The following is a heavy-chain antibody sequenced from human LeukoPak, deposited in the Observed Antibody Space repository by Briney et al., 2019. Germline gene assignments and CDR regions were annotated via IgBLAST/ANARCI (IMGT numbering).Heavy chain of an antibody. J-gene: IGHJ6*02. D-gene: IGHD3-22*01. CDR2: ISYDGSNK. CDR3: AKYPYYYDSSGYPRYYYGMDV. CDR1: GFTFSSYG. Sequence: PGGSLRLSCAASGFTFSSYGMHWVRQAPGKGLEWVAVISYDGSNKYYADSVKGRFTISRDNSKNTLYLQMNSLRAEDTAVYYCAKYPYYYDSSGYPRYYYGMDVWGQGTTVTVSS. V-gene: IGHV3-30*18.